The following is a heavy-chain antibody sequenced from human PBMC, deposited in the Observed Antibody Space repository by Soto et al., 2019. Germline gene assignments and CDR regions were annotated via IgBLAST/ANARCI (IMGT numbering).Heavy chain of an antibody. J-gene: IGHJ5*02. CDR1: GYTFTGYY. Sequence: QVQLVQSGAEVKKPGASVKVSCKASGYTFTGYYMHWVRQAPGQGLEWMGWINPNSGGTNYAQKFQGWVTMTRDTSISTAYMELSRLRSDDTAVYYCARDLRYCSGGSCYGWFDPWGQGTLVTVSS. D-gene: IGHD2-15*01. CDR3: ARDLRYCSGGSCYGWFDP. V-gene: IGHV1-2*04. CDR2: INPNSGGT.